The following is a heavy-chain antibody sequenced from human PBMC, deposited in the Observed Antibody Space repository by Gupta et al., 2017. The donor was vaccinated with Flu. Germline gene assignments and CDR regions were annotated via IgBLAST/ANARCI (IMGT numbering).Heavy chain of an antibody. CDR3: AREGDGSYGYYYYGMDV. D-gene: IGHD3-16*01. CDR1: GFTFSSYG. Sequence: QVQLVESGGGVVQPGRSLRLSCAASGFTFSSYGMHWVRQAPGKGLEWVAVIWYDGSNKYYADSVKGRFTISRDNSKNTLHLQMNSLRAEDTAVYFCAREGDGSYGYYYYGMDVWGQGTTVTVSS. V-gene: IGHV3-33*01. CDR2: IWYDGSNK. J-gene: IGHJ6*02.